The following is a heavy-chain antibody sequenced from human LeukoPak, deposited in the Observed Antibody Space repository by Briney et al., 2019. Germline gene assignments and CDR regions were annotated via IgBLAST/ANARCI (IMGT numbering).Heavy chain of an antibody. CDR1: GGSISSGSYY. Sequence: SETLSLTCTVSGGSISSGSYYWSWIRQPAGKGLEWIGRIYTSGSTNYNPSLKSRVTISVDTSKNQFSLKLSSVTAADTAVYYCARDGPPSNGAVAGSLAYEYWGQGTLVTVSS. V-gene: IGHV4-61*02. J-gene: IGHJ4*02. D-gene: IGHD6-19*01. CDR3: ARDGPPSNGAVAGSLAYEY. CDR2: IYTSGST.